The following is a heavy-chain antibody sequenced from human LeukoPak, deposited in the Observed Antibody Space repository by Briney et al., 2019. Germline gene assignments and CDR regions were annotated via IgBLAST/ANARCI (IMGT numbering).Heavy chain of an antibody. J-gene: IGHJ3*02. CDR3: ARSDVDTAFNLAFDI. Sequence: SETLSLNCTGYGGAISSYYWSWIRQPPGKGLEWIGYIYYSGSTNYNPSLKSRVTISVDTSKNQFSLKLSSVTAADTAVYYCARSDVDTAFNLAFDIWGQGTMVTVSS. V-gene: IGHV4-59*08. CDR1: GGAISSYY. CDR2: IYYSGST. D-gene: IGHD5-18*01.